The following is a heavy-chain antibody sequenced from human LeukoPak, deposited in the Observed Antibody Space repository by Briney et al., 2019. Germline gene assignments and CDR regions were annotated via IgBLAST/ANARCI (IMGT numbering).Heavy chain of an antibody. V-gene: IGHV1-18*01. CDR1: GYTFTSYG. Sequence: ASVKVSCKASGYTFTSYGISWVRQAPGQGLEWMGWISAYNGNTNYAQKLQGRVTMTTDTSTSTAYMELGSLRSDDTAVYYCARGRPYGFWSGYPVGGDYWGQGTLVTVSS. D-gene: IGHD3-3*01. CDR3: ARGRPYGFWSGYPVGGDY. CDR2: ISAYNGNT. J-gene: IGHJ4*02.